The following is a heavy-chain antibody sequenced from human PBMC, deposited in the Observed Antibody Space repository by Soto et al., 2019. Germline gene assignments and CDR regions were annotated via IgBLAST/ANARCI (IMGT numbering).Heavy chain of an antibody. Sequence: LSCASSGFTFDDYAMHWVRQAPGNGLEWVSGISWNSGSIGYADSVKGRFTISRDNAKNSLYLQMNSLRAEDTALYYCAKDMYSGWNDEGAFDIWGKGTMVTVS. CDR3: AKDMYSGWNDEGAFDI. CDR2: ISWNSGSI. V-gene: IGHV3-9*01. CDR1: GFTFDDYA. J-gene: IGHJ3*02. D-gene: IGHD1-1*01.